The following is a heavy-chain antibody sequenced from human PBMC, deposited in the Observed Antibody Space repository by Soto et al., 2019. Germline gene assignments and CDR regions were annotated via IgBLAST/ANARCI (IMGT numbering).Heavy chain of an antibody. Sequence: EVQLVESGGGLVQPGGSLRLSCAASGFSFSYYGMNWVRQAPGKGLEWVSYISTSSSNIYYADSVKGRFTISRDNAKNSLSLQMNSLRAADTAAYYCARETSTGNYYMDVWGKGTTVTVSS. CDR1: GFSFSYYG. D-gene: IGHD2-2*01. J-gene: IGHJ6*03. V-gene: IGHV3-48*01. CDR3: ARETSTGNYYMDV. CDR2: ISTSSSNI.